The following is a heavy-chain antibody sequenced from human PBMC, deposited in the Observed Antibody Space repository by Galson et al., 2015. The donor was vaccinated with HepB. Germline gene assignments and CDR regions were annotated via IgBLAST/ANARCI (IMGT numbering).Heavy chain of an antibody. Sequence: SLRLSCAASGFTFSSYAMNWVRQAPGKGLEWVSGIGVNDGSIYYANSVKGRFTISRDNSKNTLYLQVNSLRVEDTAIYYCAKGRPERPPEHRGYDLLDYWGQGTLVTVSS. CDR1: GFTFSSYA. V-gene: IGHV3-23*01. J-gene: IGHJ4*02. CDR3: AKGRPERPPEHRGYDLLDY. CDR2: IGVNDGSI. D-gene: IGHD5-12*01.